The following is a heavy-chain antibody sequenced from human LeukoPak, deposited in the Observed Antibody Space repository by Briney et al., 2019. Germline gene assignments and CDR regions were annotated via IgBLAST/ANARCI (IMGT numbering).Heavy chain of an antibody. J-gene: IGHJ4*02. CDR2: IRSKTYGGTT. D-gene: IGHD4-23*01. Sequence: GGSLRLSCTASGFTFGDHAMSWVRQAPGKGLEWVGFIRSKTYGGTTEYAASVKGRFTISRDDSKSIAYLQMNSLKTEDTAVYYCTRAVAHLDYWGQGTLVTVPS. CDR1: GFTFGDHA. CDR3: TRAVAHLDY. V-gene: IGHV3-49*04.